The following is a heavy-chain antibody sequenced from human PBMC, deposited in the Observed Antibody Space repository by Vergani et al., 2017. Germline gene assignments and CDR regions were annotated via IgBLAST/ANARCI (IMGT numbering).Heavy chain of an antibody. V-gene: IGHV4-59*01. Sequence: QVQLQESGPGLVKPSETLSLTCTVSGGSISSYYWSWIRQPPGKGLECIGYIYYSGSTNYNPSLKSRVTISVDTSKNQFSLKLSSVTAADTAVYYCARGLWFGETWGQGTLVTVSS. CDR1: GGSISSYY. J-gene: IGHJ5*02. D-gene: IGHD3-10*01. CDR3: ARGLWFGET. CDR2: IYYSGST.